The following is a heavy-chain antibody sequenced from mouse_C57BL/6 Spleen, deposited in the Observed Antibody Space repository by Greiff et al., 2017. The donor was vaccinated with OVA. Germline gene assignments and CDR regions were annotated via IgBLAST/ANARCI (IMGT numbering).Heavy chain of an antibody. CDR3: ARPPWDVYYFDY. Sequence: EVKVVESGGGLVKPGGSLKLSCAASGFTFSDYGMHWVRQAPEKGLEWVAYISSGSSTIYYADTVKGRFTISRDNAKNTLFLQMTSLRSEDTAMYYCARPPWDVYYFDYWGQGTTLTVAS. CDR2: ISSGSSTI. D-gene: IGHD4-1*01. CDR1: GFTFSDYG. J-gene: IGHJ2*01. V-gene: IGHV5-17*01.